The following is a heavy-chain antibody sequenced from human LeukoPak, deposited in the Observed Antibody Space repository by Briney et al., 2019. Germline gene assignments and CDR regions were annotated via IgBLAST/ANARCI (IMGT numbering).Heavy chain of an antibody. D-gene: IGHD6-25*01. V-gene: IGHV1-46*01. Sequence: ASVKVSCKASGYILTSYYIHWVRQAPGQGLEWMGIINPSGGSTIYPQKFQGRVSMTRDTSTSTVYMELSSLRSEDTAVHYCARVPFLLSGFWDYWGQGTLVTVSS. CDR3: ARVPFLLSGFWDY. J-gene: IGHJ4*02. CDR1: GYILTSYY. CDR2: INPSGGST.